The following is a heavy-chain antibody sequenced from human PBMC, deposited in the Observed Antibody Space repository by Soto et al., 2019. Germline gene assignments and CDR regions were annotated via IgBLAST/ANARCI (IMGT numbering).Heavy chain of an antibody. CDR1: GYSISSSNW. D-gene: IGHD1-26*01. J-gene: IGHJ4*02. V-gene: IGHV4-28*01. CDR2: IYYSGTT. Sequence: QVQLQESGPGLVKPSDTLSLTCAVSGYSISSSNWWGWIRQPPGKGLKWIGYIYYSGTTYYNPSLKSRVTMSVDTSKNQFSLKLTSVTAVDTAVYYCAGREIEGPIDYWGQGTLVTVSS. CDR3: AGREIEGPIDY.